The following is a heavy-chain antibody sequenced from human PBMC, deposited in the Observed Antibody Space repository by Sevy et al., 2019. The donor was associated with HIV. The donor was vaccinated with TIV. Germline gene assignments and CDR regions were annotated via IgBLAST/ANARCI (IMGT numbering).Heavy chain of an antibody. D-gene: IGHD3-22*01. CDR2: IRSKAYGGTT. CDR3: TREAVLGYYDSSGYYFNWYFDL. V-gene: IGHV3-49*03. CDR1: GFTFGDYA. Sequence: GGSLRLSCTASGFTFGDYAMSWFRQAPGKGLEWVGFIRSKAYGGTTEYAASVKGRFTISRDDSKSIAYLQMNSLKTEETAVYYCTREAVLGYYDSSGYYFNWYFDLWGRGTLVTVSS. J-gene: IGHJ2*01.